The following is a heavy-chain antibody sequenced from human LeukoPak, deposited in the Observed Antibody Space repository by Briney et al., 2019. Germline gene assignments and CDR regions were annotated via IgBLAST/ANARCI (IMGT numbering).Heavy chain of an antibody. Sequence: GGSLRLSCAASGFTFSSYAMSWVRQAPGKGLEWVSAISGSGGSTYYADSVKGRFTISRDNAKNTLYLQMNNLRAEDTAVYYCAREPTTIFGVVDRYGMDVWGQGTSVTVSS. CDR2: ISGSGGST. CDR3: AREPTTIFGVVDRYGMDV. CDR1: GFTFSSYA. J-gene: IGHJ6*02. D-gene: IGHD3-3*01. V-gene: IGHV3-23*01.